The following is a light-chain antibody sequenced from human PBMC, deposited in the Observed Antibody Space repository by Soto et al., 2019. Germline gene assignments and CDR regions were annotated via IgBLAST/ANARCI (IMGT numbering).Light chain of an antibody. V-gene: IGKV1-17*03. CDR3: MQGTHWPIT. J-gene: IGKJ5*01. Sequence: DIQMTQSPSAMSASVGDRVTITCRASQGISNYLAWFQQKPGKVPKRLIYAASSLQSGVPSRFSGSGSGTDFALKISRVEAEDVGVYYCMQGTHWPITFGQGTRLEIK. CDR1: QGISNY. CDR2: AAS.